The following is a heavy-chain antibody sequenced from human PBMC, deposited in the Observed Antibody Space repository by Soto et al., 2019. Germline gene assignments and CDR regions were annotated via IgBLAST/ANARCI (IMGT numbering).Heavy chain of an antibody. CDR2: VFYTGFT. Sequence: LSLTCAVSGASISGSYYYWAWLRQSPGKGPEWIGSVFYTGFTSYNPSLESRVSVSVDTSKSQFSLKLSAVTAADTAVYYCATSQKGYNWNYFDYWGQGALVTVSS. V-gene: IGHV4-39*01. D-gene: IGHD1-20*01. CDR3: ATSQKGYNWNYFDY. CDR1: GASISGSYYY. J-gene: IGHJ4*02.